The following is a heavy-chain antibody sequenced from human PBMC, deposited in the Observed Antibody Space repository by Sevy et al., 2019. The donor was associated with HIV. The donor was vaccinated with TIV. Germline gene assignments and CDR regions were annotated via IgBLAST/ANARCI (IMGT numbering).Heavy chain of an antibody. J-gene: IGHJ4*02. CDR2: IWYDGSNK. CDR3: ARGGYYYDSSGYPNDFYYFDY. CDR1: GFTFSSYG. Sequence: GGSLRLSCAASGFTFSSYGMHWVRQAPGKGLEWVAVIWYDGSNKYYADSVKGRFTISRDNSKNTLYLQMNSLRAEDTAVYYCARGGYYYDSSGYPNDFYYFDYWGQGTLVTVSS. V-gene: IGHV3-30*19. D-gene: IGHD3-22*01.